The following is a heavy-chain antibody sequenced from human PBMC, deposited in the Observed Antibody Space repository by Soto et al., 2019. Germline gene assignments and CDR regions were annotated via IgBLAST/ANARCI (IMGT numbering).Heavy chain of an antibody. CDR1: GYTFTSYG. D-gene: IGHD6-19*01. CDR3: SRALAVAGTNGYFQH. CDR2: ISAYNGNT. V-gene: IGHV1-18*01. Sequence: QVQLVQSGAEVKKPGASVKVSCKASGYTFTSYGISWVRQAPGQGLEWMGWISAYNGNTNYAQKLQGRVTMTTDTSTSSAYMELRSLRSDDTAVYDCSRALAVAGTNGYFQHWGQGTLVTVSS. J-gene: IGHJ1*01.